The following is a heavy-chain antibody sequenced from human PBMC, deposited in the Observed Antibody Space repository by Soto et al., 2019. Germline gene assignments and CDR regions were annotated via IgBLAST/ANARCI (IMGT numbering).Heavy chain of an antibody. CDR1: GGSISTGGYY. V-gene: IGHV4-31*03. Sequence: QVQLQESGPGLVKPSQTLSLTCTVSGGSISTGGYYWNWIRQHPGKGLEWIGYFYYVGSTYYNPSRKSRVTISVNTSKNQFSLKLSSVPAADTAVYYCARSVFPWGQGTLVTVSS. J-gene: IGHJ5*02. CDR2: FYYVGST. CDR3: ARSVFP.